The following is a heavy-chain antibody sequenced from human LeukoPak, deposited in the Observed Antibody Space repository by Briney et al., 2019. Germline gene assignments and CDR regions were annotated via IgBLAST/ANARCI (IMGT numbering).Heavy chain of an antibody. CDR1: GFTFSSYA. V-gene: IGHV3-23*01. CDR3: AKEAAGYDSSGYYYDY. J-gene: IGHJ4*02. D-gene: IGHD3-22*01. CDR2: ISGSGGST. Sequence: GGSLRLSCAASGFTFSSYAMSWVRQAPGKGLEWVSAISGSGGSTYYADSVKGRFTISRDNSKNTLYRQMNSLSAEDTAVYYCAKEAAGYDSSGYYYDYWGQGTLVTVSS.